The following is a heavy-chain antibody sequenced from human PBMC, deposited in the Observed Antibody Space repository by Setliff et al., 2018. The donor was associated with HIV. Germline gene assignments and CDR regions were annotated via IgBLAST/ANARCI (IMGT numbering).Heavy chain of an antibody. J-gene: IGHJ5*01. CDR3: ARGRYSYGPGWFDS. V-gene: IGHV4-39*07. CDR1: GAFTTSSLYS. CDR2: IFYSGTA. Sequence: LSLTCSVSGAFTTSSLYSWGWFRQSPGKGLEWIGTIFYSGTATYNPSLKSRITISVDTSKKEFSLNLSSLTAADTAVFYCARGRYSYGPGWFDSWAQGAVVTVSS. D-gene: IGHD5-18*01.